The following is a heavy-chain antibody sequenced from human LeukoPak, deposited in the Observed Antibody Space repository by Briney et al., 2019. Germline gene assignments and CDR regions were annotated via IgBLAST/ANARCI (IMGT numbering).Heavy chain of an antibody. J-gene: IGHJ5*02. Sequence: SETLSLTCTVSGGSISSYYWSWIRQPPGKGLEWIGYIYYSGSTNYNPSLKSRVTISVDTSKNHFSLKLSSVTAADTAVYYCPRENRGCSSTSCYNWFDPWVQGALVTVSS. D-gene: IGHD2-2*01. CDR2: IYYSGST. CDR3: PRENRGCSSTSCYNWFDP. V-gene: IGHV4-59*01. CDR1: GGSISSYY.